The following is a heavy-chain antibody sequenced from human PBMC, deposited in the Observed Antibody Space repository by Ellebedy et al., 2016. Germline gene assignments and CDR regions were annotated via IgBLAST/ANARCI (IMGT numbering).Heavy chain of an antibody. D-gene: IGHD4-17*01. J-gene: IGHJ4*02. CDR3: AHRTTVTSVDY. CDR2: VYGNDDK. Sequence: SGPTLVKPTQTLTLTCTFSGFSLTTSEVVVGWVRQPPGKAPEWLAFVYGNDDKRYSPSLRSRLTITKDASKNQVVLTMTNMDPVDTATYYCAHRTTVTSVDYWGRGTLVTVSS. V-gene: IGHV2-5*01. CDR1: GFSLTTSEVV.